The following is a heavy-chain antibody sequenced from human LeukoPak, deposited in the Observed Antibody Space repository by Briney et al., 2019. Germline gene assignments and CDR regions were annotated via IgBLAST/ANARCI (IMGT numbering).Heavy chain of an antibody. Sequence: PGGSLRLSCAASGFTFSSYAMNWVRQAPGKGLEWVSGISDSGGSTYYADSVKGRFTISRDNSKNSLYLQMNGLRAEDTAVYYCAKNGGYNMDVWGKGTTVTVSS. CDR1: GFTFSSYA. V-gene: IGHV3-23*01. D-gene: IGHD3-22*01. CDR3: AKNGGYNMDV. CDR2: ISDSGGST. J-gene: IGHJ6*03.